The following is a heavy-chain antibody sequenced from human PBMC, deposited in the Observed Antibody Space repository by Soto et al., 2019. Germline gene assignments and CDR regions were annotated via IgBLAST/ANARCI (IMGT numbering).Heavy chain of an antibody. CDR2: INPKNGVT. V-gene: IGHV1-2*02. CDR1: GYSFTGYY. CDR3: AKEGPIADPQPYNCFDS. J-gene: IGHJ5*01. Sequence: GVSVKVSCKASGYSFTGYYLHWVRQAPGQGLEWMGWINPKNGVTKYGQKFQGRLTMTRDTSTSTAYMELSRLQSDDTAVYYCAKEGPIADPQPYNCFDSWGQGVLVTVSS. D-gene: IGHD2-21*01.